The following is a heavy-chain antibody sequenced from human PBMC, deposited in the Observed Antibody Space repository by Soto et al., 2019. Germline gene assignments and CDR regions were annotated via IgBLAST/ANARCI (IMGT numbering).Heavy chain of an antibody. Sequence: QVQLVESGGGVVQPGRSLRLSCVASGFTFSHYAIHWVRQAPGKGLEWVAVISYDGDNKYYADSVKGRFTISRDNTKDTLNLQMNSLRTEDTAVYYCAKDDRAGGSYFYGMDVWGQGTTVTVSS. D-gene: IGHD3-16*01. CDR1: GFTFSHYA. J-gene: IGHJ6*02. CDR3: AKDDRAGGSYFYGMDV. CDR2: ISYDGDNK. V-gene: IGHV3-30-3*01.